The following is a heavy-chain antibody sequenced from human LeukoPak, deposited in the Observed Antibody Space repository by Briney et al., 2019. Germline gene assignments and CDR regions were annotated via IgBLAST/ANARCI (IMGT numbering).Heavy chain of an antibody. V-gene: IGHV3-21*01. CDR1: GFTFSSYS. CDR2: ISSSSSYI. D-gene: IGHD1-1*01. Sequence: GGSLRLSCAASGFTFSSYSMSWVRQAPGKGLEWVSSISSSSSYIYYADSVKGRFTISRDNAKNSLYVQMNSLRADDTAVYYCARDRYAAFDYGGRETVVSVSS. J-gene: IGHJ4*02. CDR3: ARDRYAAFDY.